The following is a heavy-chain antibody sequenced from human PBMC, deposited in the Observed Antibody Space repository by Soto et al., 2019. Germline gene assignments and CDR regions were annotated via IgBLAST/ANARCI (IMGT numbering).Heavy chain of an antibody. CDR3: ARNPKYCSSTSCTLEDRNLPMDV. J-gene: IGHJ6*02. V-gene: IGHV3-48*02. CDR1: GFTFSSYS. CDR2: ISSSSSTI. Sequence: GGSLTLSCAASGFTFSSYSMNWVRQAPGKGLEWVSYISSSSSTIYYADSVKGRFTISRDNAKNSLYMQMNSPRDEDTAVYYCARNPKYCSSTSCTLEDRNLPMDVWGQGTTVTVSS. D-gene: IGHD2-2*01.